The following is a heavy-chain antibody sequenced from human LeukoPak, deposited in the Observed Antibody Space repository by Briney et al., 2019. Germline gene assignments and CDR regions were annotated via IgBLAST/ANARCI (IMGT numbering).Heavy chain of an antibody. CDR3: ARGEAVFDLYHFDY. CDR2: ISSSSSYI. Sequence: PGGSLRLSCAASGFTFSSYSMNWVRQAPGKGLEWVSSISSSSSYIYYADSVKGRFTISRDNAKNSLYPQMNSLRAEDTAVYYCARGEAVFDLYHFDYWGQGTLVTVSS. D-gene: IGHD2-2*02. J-gene: IGHJ4*02. V-gene: IGHV3-21*01. CDR1: GFTFSSYS.